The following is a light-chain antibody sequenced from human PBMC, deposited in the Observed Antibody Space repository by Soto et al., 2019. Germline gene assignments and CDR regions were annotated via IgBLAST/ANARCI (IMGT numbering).Light chain of an antibody. CDR2: GVT. CDR1: RSDIGSYNS. J-gene: IGLJ3*02. V-gene: IGLV2-23*02. Sequence: QSVLTQPASLSGSPGQSITISCTGTRSDIGSYNSIAWYQQHPGKAPRVVIFGVTKRPSGISDRFSGCKSGYTASLTISGLQAEDEADYFCFSYAGSSTWVFGGGTKLTVL. CDR3: FSYAGSSTWV.